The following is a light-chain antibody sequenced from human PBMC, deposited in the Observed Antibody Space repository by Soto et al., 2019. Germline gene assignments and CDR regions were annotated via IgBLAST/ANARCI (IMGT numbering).Light chain of an antibody. Sequence: AIRMTQSPSSLSASTGDRVTITCRASQGISSYLAWYQQKPGKAPKLLIYAASTLQSGGPSRFSGSGSGTDFTLTISCLQSEDFATYYCQQYYSYPGFTFGPGTKVDIK. V-gene: IGKV1-8*01. CDR1: QGISSY. J-gene: IGKJ3*01. CDR3: QQYYSYPGFT. CDR2: AAS.